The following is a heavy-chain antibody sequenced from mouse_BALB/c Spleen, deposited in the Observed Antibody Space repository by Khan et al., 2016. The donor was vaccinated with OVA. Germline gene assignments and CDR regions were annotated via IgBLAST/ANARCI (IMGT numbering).Heavy chain of an antibody. CDR1: GYTFRSSW. Sequence: QVQLKQSGVELMKPGASVKISCKATGYTFRSSWIQWVKQRPGHGLEWIGEILPGTGTTNYSERFKDKATFTADTSSNTAYMQLSSLTSEDSAVYYCASWGPYGNYGAYWGQGTLVTVSA. D-gene: IGHD2-1*01. V-gene: IGHV1-9*01. J-gene: IGHJ3*01. CDR2: ILPGTGTT. CDR3: ASWGPYGNYGAY.